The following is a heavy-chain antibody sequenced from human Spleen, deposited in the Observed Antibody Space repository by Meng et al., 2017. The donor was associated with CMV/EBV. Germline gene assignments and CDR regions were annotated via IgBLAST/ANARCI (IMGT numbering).Heavy chain of an antibody. D-gene: IGHD5-18*01. Sequence: SETLSLTCTVSGGSISSYYWSWIRQPPGKGLEWIGYIYYSGSTYYNPSLKSRVTISVDTSKNQFSLKLSSVTAADTAVYYCARQGGYLGAIDYWGQGTLVTVSS. V-gene: IGHV4-59*08. CDR1: GGSISSYY. J-gene: IGHJ4*02. CDR2: IYYSGST. CDR3: ARQGGYLGAIDY.